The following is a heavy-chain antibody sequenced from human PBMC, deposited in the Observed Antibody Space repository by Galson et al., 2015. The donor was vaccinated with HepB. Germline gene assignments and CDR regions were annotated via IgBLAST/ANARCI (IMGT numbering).Heavy chain of an antibody. CDR3: ARGYNGFWGS. D-gene: IGHD3/OR15-3a*01. CDR1: GFTFSTDW. V-gene: IGHV3-7*03. CDR2: IKEDGSVE. J-gene: IGHJ5*02. Sequence: SLRLSCAVSGFTFSTDWMSWVRQAPGKGLEWVANIKEDGSVESYVDSVKGRFTISTDNAKNSLYLQMNSLRAEDTAVYYCARGYNGFWGSWGQGTLVTVSS.